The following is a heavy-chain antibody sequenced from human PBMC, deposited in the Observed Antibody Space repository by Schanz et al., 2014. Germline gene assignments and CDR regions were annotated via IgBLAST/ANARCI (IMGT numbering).Heavy chain of an antibody. CDR2: IIPVLAIA. CDR1: GYTFSDYG. V-gene: IGHV1-69*04. Sequence: QVQLVQSGDEVKKPGASVKVSCKTSGYTFSDYGITWVRQAPGQGLEWMGRIIPVLAIANYAQKFQGRVTNTADKSTSTAYMDLSSLRPEDTAVYYCARGPSQGYSYGHNIGAYYYGMDVWGQGTTVTVSS. J-gene: IGHJ6*02. D-gene: IGHD5-18*01. CDR3: ARGPSQGYSYGHNIGAYYYGMDV.